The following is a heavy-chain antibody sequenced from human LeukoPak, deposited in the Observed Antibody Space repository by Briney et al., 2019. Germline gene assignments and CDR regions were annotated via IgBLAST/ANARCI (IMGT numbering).Heavy chain of an antibody. V-gene: IGHV4-59*08. CDR3: ARRSGTYYGGFDY. CDR1: GGSISSYY. D-gene: IGHD1-26*01. J-gene: IGHJ4*02. Sequence: SSETLSLTCTVSGGSISSYYWSWIRQPPGKGLEWIGYIYYSGSTNYNPSLKSRVTISIDTSKNHFSLKLSSVTAADTAVYYCARRSGTYYGGFDYWGQGTLVTVSS. CDR2: IYYSGST.